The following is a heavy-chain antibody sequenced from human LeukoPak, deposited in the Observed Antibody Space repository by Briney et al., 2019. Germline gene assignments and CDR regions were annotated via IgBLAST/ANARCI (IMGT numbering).Heavy chain of an antibody. CDR1: GGSFSGYY. J-gene: IGHJ6*02. CDR2: INHSGST. D-gene: IGHD3-3*01. CDR3: ARGRRQDYDFWGGYFLVLYGMDV. Sequence: PSETLSLTCAVYGGSFSGYYWSWIRQPPGKGLEWIGEINHSGSTNYNPSLKSRVTISVDTTKNQFSLKLSSVTAADTAVYYCARGRRQDYDFWGGYFLVLYGMDVWGQGTTVTVSS. V-gene: IGHV4-34*01.